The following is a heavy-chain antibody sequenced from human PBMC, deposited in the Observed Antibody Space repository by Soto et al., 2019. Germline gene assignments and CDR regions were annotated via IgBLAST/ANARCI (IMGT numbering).Heavy chain of an antibody. V-gene: IGHV1-18*01. CDR3: AIADYGDPDY. D-gene: IGHD4-17*01. J-gene: IGHJ4*02. Sequence: QVQLVQSGAEVKKPGASVKVSCKASGSTFPSSTVSWVRQAPGQGLEWMGWINVHNGNTKYAQKFQGRLTMTTDTSTGTGYMELRSLRSDDTAIYFCAIADYGDPDYWGQGTLVTVSS. CDR2: INVHNGNT. CDR1: GSTFPSST.